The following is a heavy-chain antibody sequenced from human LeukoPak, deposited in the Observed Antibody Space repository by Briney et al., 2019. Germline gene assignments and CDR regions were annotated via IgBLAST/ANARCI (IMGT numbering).Heavy chain of an antibody. V-gene: IGHV4-4*02. J-gene: IGHJ6*01. Sequence: GSLRLSCAASGFKFSSYAMNWVRQAPGKGLEWIGDVSLDGITNYNPSLLGRVTISLDKSAKQVSLRLTSVTAADTAIYYCARDSSAPRSYFALDVWGQGTTVTVSS. D-gene: IGHD6-19*01. CDR3: ARDSSAPRSYFALDV. CDR2: VSLDGIT. CDR1: GFKFSSYAM.